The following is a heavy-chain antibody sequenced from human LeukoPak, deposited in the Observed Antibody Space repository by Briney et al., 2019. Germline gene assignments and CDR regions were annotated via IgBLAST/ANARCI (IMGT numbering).Heavy chain of an antibody. Sequence: GASVKVSCKASGYTFTGYYMHWVRQAPGQGLEWMGWINPNSGGTNYAQKVQVRVTMTRDTSISTAYMELSRLRSDDTAVYYCARGNLRGDYVFDYWGQGTLVTVSS. D-gene: IGHD4-17*01. CDR2: INPNSGGT. CDR1: GYTFTGYY. J-gene: IGHJ4*02. V-gene: IGHV1-2*02. CDR3: ARGNLRGDYVFDY.